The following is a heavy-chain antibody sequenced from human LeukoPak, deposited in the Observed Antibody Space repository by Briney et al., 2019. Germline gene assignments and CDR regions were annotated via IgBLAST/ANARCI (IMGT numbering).Heavy chain of an antibody. J-gene: IGHJ5*02. CDR3: VRGSSGTVVRGVSWAWFDP. Sequence: GGSLRLSCAASGFPFSIYWLTWVRPAPGKGLEWVANIKQDGSEKYYVYAEKGQFTISRDNAKNSLYLQMDSLRAEDTAVYYCVRGSSGTVVRGVSWAWFDPWGQGTLVCVSS. CDR2: IKQDGSEK. D-gene: IGHD3-10*01. V-gene: IGHV3-7*05. CDR1: GFPFSIYW.